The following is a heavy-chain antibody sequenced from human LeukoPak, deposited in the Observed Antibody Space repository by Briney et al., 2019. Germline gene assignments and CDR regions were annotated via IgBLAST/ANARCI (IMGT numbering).Heavy chain of an antibody. CDR1: GFTFIDYW. CDR3: ARDGTAAGLYFDL. V-gene: IGHV3-7*01. Sequence: GGSLRLSCAVSGFTFIDYWMNWVRQAPGKGLELVASIRQDGGEKYYVDSVKGRFTISRDNTKNSLYLQMSALRAEDTAVYYCARDGTAAGLYFDLWGQGTLVTVSS. D-gene: IGHD6-13*01. CDR2: IRQDGGEK. J-gene: IGHJ4*01.